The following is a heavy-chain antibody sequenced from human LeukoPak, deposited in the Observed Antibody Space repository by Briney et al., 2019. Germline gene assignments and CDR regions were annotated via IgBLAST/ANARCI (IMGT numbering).Heavy chain of an antibody. CDR3: ARSAACGGDCYSDY. Sequence: GGSLRLSCAASGFTFSSYSMNWVRQAPGKGLEWVSSISSSSSYIYYADSVKGRFTISRDNAKNSLYLQMNSLRAEDTAVYHCARSAACGGDCYSDYWGQGTLVTVSS. D-gene: IGHD2-21*02. CDR1: GFTFSSYS. CDR2: ISSSSSYI. V-gene: IGHV3-21*01. J-gene: IGHJ4*02.